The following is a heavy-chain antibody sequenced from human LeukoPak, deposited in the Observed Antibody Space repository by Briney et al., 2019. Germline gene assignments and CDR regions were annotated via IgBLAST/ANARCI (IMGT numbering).Heavy chain of an antibody. CDR2: IYSGGST. V-gene: IGHV3-53*01. Sequence: AGGSLRLSCAASGFTVSSHYMSWVRQAPGKGLEWVSVIYSGGSTYYADSVKGRFTISRDNSKNTLYLQMNSLRAEDTAVYYCARAYGDYVSHYYYYMDVWGKETTVTVSS. D-gene: IGHD4-17*01. CDR3: ARAYGDYVSHYYYYMDV. CDR1: GFTVSSHY. J-gene: IGHJ6*03.